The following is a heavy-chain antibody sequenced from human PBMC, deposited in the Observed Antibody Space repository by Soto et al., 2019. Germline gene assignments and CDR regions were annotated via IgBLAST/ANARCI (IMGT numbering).Heavy chain of an antibody. CDR1: GGSISSGGYY. CDR2: IYYSGST. J-gene: IGHJ4*02. Sequence: PSETLSLTCTVSGGSISSGGYYWSWIRQHPGKGQEWIGYIYYSGSTYYNPSLKSRVTISVDTSENHFSLNLSSVTAADTAVYYCARHLGEGYFDYWGQGTLVTVSS. CDR3: ARHLGEGYFDY. V-gene: IGHV4-39*01.